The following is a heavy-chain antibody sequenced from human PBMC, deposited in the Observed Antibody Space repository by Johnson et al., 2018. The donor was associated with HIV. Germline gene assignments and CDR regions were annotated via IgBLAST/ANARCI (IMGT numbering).Heavy chain of an antibody. D-gene: IGHD1-26*01. CDR3: ARGRIRQAYSGNYDDAFDI. Sequence: QVQLVESGGGVVRPGGSLRLSCAASGFTFDDYGMHWVRQAPGKGLEWVAVISYDGSDKYYADSVKGRFTISRDNSKKTLYMQMNSLRAEDTAVYYCARGRIRQAYSGNYDDAFDIWGQGTMVTVSS. J-gene: IGHJ3*02. CDR1: GFTFDDYG. V-gene: IGHV3-30*03. CDR2: ISYDGSDK.